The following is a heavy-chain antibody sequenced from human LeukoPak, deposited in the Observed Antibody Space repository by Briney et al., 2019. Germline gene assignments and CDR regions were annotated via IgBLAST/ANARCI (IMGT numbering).Heavy chain of an antibody. CDR1: GFTFSNYV. CDR2: ITGSGSNT. CDR3: AKVVGGTGDVFDI. V-gene: IGHV3-23*01. Sequence: GGSLRLSCAASGFTFSNYVMTWVRQAPGMGLEWVSTITGSGSNTYYADSVKGRFSISRDNSKNTLYLQMNSLRTEDTARYYCAKVVGGTGDVFDIWGQGTMVTVSS. D-gene: IGHD2-8*02. J-gene: IGHJ3*02.